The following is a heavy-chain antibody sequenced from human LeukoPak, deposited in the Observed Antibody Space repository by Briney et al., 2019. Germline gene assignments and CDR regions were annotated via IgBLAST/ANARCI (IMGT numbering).Heavy chain of an antibody. CDR3: VRQWFF. Sequence: SETLSLTCTVSGGSISSSSYYWGWIRQPPGKGLEWVGSIAYSGTTYYNPSLKSRVAISVDTSKNQFSLKLTSVTAADTAIYYCVRQWFFWGQGTLVTVSS. V-gene: IGHV4-39*01. J-gene: IGHJ4*02. D-gene: IGHD3-22*01. CDR2: IAYSGTT. CDR1: GGSISSSSYY.